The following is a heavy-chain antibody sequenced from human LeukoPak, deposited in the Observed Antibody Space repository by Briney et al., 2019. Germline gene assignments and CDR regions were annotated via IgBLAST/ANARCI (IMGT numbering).Heavy chain of an antibody. J-gene: IGHJ4*02. CDR3: AKEGVAAAGPWGRYFDY. V-gene: IGHV3-23*01. CDR2: ISGSGGST. Sequence: PGGSLRLSCAASGFTFSSYGMSWVRQAPGKGLEWVSAISGSGGSTYCADSVKGRFTISRDNSKNTLYLQMNSLRAEDTAVYYCAKEGVAAAGPWGRYFDYWGQGTLVTVSS. D-gene: IGHD6-13*01. CDR1: GFTFSSYG.